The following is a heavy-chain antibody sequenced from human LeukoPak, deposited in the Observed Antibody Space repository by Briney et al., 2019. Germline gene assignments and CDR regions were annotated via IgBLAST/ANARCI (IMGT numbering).Heavy chain of an antibody. Sequence: PSETLSLTCTVSGYSISSGYYWGWIRQPPGEGLEWIGSIYHSGSTYYNPSLKSRVTISVDTSKNQFSLKLSSVTAADTAVYYCATFDIAAAGTADYWGQGTLVTVSS. D-gene: IGHD6-13*01. CDR3: ATFDIAAAGTADY. CDR2: IYHSGST. V-gene: IGHV4-38-2*02. J-gene: IGHJ4*02. CDR1: GYSISSGYY.